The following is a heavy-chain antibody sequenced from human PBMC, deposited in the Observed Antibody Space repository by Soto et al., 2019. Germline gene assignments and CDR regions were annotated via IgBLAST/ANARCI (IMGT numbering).Heavy chain of an antibody. CDR3: AHKLYSYGLR. CDR2: IYWDDDK. D-gene: IGHD5-18*01. V-gene: IGHV2-5*02. Sequence: QLTLKESGPTLVKPTQTLTLTCTFSGFSLSTSGVSVGWIRQPPGKALEWLALIYWDDDKRYSPSLKSRLTITKDSSKNQVFLTMTNNEPVDTASYYCAHKLYSYGLRWGQGTLVTVSS. CDR1: GFSLSTSGVS. J-gene: IGHJ4*02.